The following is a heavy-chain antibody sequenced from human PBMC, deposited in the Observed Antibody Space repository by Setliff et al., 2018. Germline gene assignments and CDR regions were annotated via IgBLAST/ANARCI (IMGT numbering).Heavy chain of an antibody. CDR3: GRWLQWVDY. CDR2: IKQDGSEK. Sequence: SLRLSCAASGFSLSSYWMSWVRQAPGKGLEWVANIKQDGSEKYYVDSVKGRFTISRDNARNSLYLQMNSLRAEDTAVYFCGRWLQWVDYWGQGALVTVSS. J-gene: IGHJ4*02. CDR1: GFSLSSYW. V-gene: IGHV3-7*01. D-gene: IGHD5-18*01.